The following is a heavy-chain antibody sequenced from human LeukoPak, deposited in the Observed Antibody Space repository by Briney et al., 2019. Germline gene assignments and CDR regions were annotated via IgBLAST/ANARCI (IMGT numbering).Heavy chain of an antibody. V-gene: IGHV1-69*05. CDR3: ARGARGYSGSSDSLLYFDC. D-gene: IGHD5-12*01. CDR2: IIPIFGIV. Sequence: SVKVSCKASGGTFSSYGISWVRQAPGQGLEWMGRIIPIFGIVNHAQKFQDRVTVTTDESTTTVYMELSSLRSEDTAVYYCARGARGYSGSSDSLLYFDCWGQGTLVTVSS. J-gene: IGHJ4*02. CDR1: GGTFSSYG.